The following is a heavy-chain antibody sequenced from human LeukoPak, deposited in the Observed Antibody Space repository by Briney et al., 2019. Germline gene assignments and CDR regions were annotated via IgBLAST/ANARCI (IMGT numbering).Heavy chain of an antibody. J-gene: IGHJ6*02. V-gene: IGHV1-69*13. CDR1: GGTFSSYA. CDR3: ARVSIAARLNYYYGMDV. D-gene: IGHD6-6*01. CDR2: VIPIFGTA. Sequence: ASVKVSCKASGGTFSSYAISWVRQAPGQGLEWMGGVIPIFGTANYAQKFQGRVTITADESTSTAYMELSSLRSEDTAVYYCARVSIAARLNYYYGMDVWGQGTTVTVSS.